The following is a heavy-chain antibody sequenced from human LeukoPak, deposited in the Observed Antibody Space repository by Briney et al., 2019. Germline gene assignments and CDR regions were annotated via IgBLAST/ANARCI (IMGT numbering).Heavy chain of an antibody. CDR1: TLTFSSYN. CDR3: ARDNFLLARASAMDV. CDR2: ISDTGVHI. J-gene: IGHJ6*02. D-gene: IGHD3-3*01. V-gene: IGHV3-48*02. Sequence: GGSLRLSCAASTLTFSSYNMNWVRQAPGKGLEWLSYISDTGVHIYYADSVKGRFTISRDNAKNSLYLQMNSLRDEDSALYFCARDNFLLARASAMDVWGQGTAVTVSS.